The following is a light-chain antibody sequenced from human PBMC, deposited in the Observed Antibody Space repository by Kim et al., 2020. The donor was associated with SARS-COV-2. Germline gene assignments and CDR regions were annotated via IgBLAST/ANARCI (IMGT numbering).Light chain of an antibody. CDR2: EVS. CDR1: SSVVGSYNR. J-gene: IGLJ1*01. CDR3: SSYTSSSAYV. V-gene: IGLV2-18*02. Sequence: QSALTQPPSVSGSPGQSVTISCTGTSSVVGSYNRVSWYQQPPGTAPKLMIYEVSNRPSGVPDRFSGSKSGNTASLTISGLQAEDEADYYCSSYTSSSAYVFGTGTKVTV.